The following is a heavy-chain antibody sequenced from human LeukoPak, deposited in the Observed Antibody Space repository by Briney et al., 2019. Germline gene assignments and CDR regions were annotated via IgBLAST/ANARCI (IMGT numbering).Heavy chain of an antibody. J-gene: IGHJ3*02. V-gene: IGHV1-18*04. CDR1: GYTFTSYG. CDR3: ARPQYYYGSGSYSDAFDI. Sequence: VASVKVSCKASGYTFTSYGISWVRQAPGQGLEWMGWISAYNGNTNYAQKLQGRVTMTTDTSTSTAYMELRSLRSGDTAVYYCARPQYYYGSGSYSDAFDIWGQGTMVTVSS. D-gene: IGHD3-10*01. CDR2: ISAYNGNT.